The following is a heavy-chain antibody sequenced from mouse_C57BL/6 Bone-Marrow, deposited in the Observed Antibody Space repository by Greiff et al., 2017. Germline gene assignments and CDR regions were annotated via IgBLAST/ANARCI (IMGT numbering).Heavy chain of an antibody. CDR3: ARRDGYYSYWYFDV. Sequence: QVQLQQSGSELRSPGSSVKLSCKDFDSEVFPIAYMSWVRQKPGHGFEWIGGILPSIGRTIYGEKFEDKATLDADTLSNTAYLELNSLTSEDSAIYYCARRDGYYSYWYFDVWGTGTTVTVSS. V-gene: IGHV15-2*01. CDR2: ILPSIGRT. D-gene: IGHD2-3*01. J-gene: IGHJ1*03. CDR1: DSEVFPIAY.